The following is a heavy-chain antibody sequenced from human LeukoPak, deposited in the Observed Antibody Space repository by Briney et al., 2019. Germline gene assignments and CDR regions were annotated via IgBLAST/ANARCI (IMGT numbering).Heavy chain of an antibody. CDR1: GFTFSSHG. J-gene: IGHJ1*01. Sequence: PGGSLRLSRAASGFTFSSHGMQWVRQAPGKGLEWVAVISYDGSTKYYADSVKGRFTISRDNSKSTLYLQMNSLRAEDTAVYYCAKESGSRSYGAYFPHWGQGTLVTVSS. CDR3: AKESGSRSYGAYFPH. CDR2: ISYDGSTK. D-gene: IGHD6-13*01. V-gene: IGHV3-30*18.